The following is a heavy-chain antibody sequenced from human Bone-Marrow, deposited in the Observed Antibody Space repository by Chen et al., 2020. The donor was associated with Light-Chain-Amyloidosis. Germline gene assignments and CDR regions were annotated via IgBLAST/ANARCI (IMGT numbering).Heavy chain of an antibody. J-gene: IGHJ4*02. V-gene: IGHV5-51*01. CDR1: GYTFPNYW. CDR3: ARRRDGYNFDY. D-gene: IGHD5-12*01. CDR2: IYPDDSDA. Sequence: EVQLEQSGPEVKKPGESLKISCKGSGYTFPNYWIGWVRQMPGKGLEWMGGIYPDDSDARSSPSFEGQVTISADKSITTAYLQWRSLKASDTAMYYCARRRDGYNFDYWGQGTLVTVSS.